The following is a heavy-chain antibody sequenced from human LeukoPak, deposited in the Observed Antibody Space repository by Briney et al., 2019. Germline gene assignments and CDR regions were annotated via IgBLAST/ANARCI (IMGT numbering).Heavy chain of an antibody. V-gene: IGHV1-2*02. CDR3: ARDPNRIQLWLLVALGWFDP. J-gene: IGHJ5*02. Sequence: ASVTVSFKSSVYTFTCYYMHWVRQAPGQGLEWMGWINPNSGGTNYAQKFQGRVTMTRDTSISTAYMELSRLRSDDTAVYYCARDPNRIQLWLLVALGWFDPWGQGTLVTVSS. CDR1: VYTFTCYY. D-gene: IGHD5-18*01. CDR2: INPNSGGT.